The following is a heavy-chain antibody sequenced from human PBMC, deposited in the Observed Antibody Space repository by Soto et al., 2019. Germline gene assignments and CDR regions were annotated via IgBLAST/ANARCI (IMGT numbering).Heavy chain of an antibody. CDR3: AKPGGEFWSGLGSDPFDI. CDR1: GFTFSSYA. Sequence: EVQLLESGGGLVQPGGSLRLSCAASGFTFSSYAMSWVRQAPGKGLEWVSAISGSGGSTYYADSVKGRFTISRDNSKNTLYLQSNSLRAEDTAVYYCAKPGGEFWSGLGSDPFDIWGQGTMVTVSS. CDR2: ISGSGGST. J-gene: IGHJ3*02. V-gene: IGHV3-23*01. D-gene: IGHD3-3*01.